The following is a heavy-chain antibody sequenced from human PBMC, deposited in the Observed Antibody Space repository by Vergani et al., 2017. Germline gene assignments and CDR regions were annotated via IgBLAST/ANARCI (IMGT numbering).Heavy chain of an antibody. CDR3: TTDLVFEDIVVVVAATKAFDI. V-gene: IGHV3-15*01. D-gene: IGHD2-15*01. CDR1: GFTFSNAW. J-gene: IGHJ3*02. CDR2: IKSKTDGGTT. Sequence: EVQLLESGGGLVKPGGSLRLSCAASGFTFSNAWMSWVRQAPGKGLEWVGRIKSKTDGGTTDYAAPVKGRFTISRDDSKNTLYLQMNSLKTEDTAVYYCTTDLVFEDIVVVVAATKAFDIWGQGTMVTVSS.